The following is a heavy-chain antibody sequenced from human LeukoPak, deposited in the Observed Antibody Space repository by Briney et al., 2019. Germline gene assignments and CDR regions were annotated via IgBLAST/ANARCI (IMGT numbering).Heavy chain of an antibody. D-gene: IGHD6-13*01. CDR3: AKRGIAAAASFDY. J-gene: IGHJ4*02. CDR1: GFNFYPYN. CDR2: ISSSDPDI. Sequence: GGSLRLSCAASGFNFYPYNMNWVRQAPGKGLEWVSAISSSDPDIYYADSVRGRFTISRDNAKNSLYLQMNSLRAEDTAVYYCAKRGIAAAASFDYWGQGTLVTVSS. V-gene: IGHV3-21*01.